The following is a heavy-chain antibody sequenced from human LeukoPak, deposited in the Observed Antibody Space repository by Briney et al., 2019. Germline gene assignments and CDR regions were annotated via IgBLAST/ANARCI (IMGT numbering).Heavy chain of an antibody. V-gene: IGHV4-39*01. CDR3: ASYAGGYYYYYGMDV. CDR2: LYDSGST. Sequence: SETLSLTCTVSGGSISSSSYYWDWIRQPPGKGLEWIGNLYDSGSTHYNPSLRSRVTISADTSKNQFSLKLSSVTAADTAVYYCASYAGGYYYYYGMDVWGQGTTVTVSS. D-gene: IGHD3-16*01. J-gene: IGHJ6*02. CDR1: GGSISSSSYY.